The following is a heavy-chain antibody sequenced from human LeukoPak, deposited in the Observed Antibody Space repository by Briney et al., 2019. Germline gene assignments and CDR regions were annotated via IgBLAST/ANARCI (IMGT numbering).Heavy chain of an antibody. CDR1: GGSISSGSYY. Sequence: SETLTLTCTVSGGSISSGSYYWRWIRQPAGKGLEWIGRIYTSGSTNYNPSLKSRVTISVDTSKNQFSLKLSSVTAADTAVYYCARGNPEVLSWIQPDLPDYWGQGTLVTVSS. D-gene: IGHD5-18*01. J-gene: IGHJ4*02. CDR2: IYTSGST. V-gene: IGHV4-61*02. CDR3: ARGNPEVLSWIQPDLPDY.